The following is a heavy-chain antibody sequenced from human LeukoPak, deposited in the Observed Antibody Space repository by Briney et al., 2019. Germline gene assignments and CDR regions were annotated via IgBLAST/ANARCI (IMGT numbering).Heavy chain of an antibody. CDR2: IYSGGET. CDR3: VRDYSNFVQGD. V-gene: IGHV4-39*02. Sequence: PSETLSLTCTVSGDSISSSHYYWGWIRQSPGKGLEWIGSIYSGGETHYNPSLNSRVTIFLDTSKNRFSLNLISVTATDTAVYYCVRDYSNFVQGDWGQGTLVTVSS. D-gene: IGHD4-11*01. CDR1: GDSISSSHYY. J-gene: IGHJ4*02.